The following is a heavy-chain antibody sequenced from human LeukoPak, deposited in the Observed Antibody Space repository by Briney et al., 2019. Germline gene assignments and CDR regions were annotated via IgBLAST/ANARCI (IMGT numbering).Heavy chain of an antibody. CDR2: IYSGGET. CDR3: VRDYSNFVQGD. V-gene: IGHV4-39*02. Sequence: PSETLSLTCTVSGDSISSSHYYWGWIRQSPGKGLEWIGSIYSGGETHYNPSLNSRVTIFLDTSKNRFSLNLISVTATDTAVYYCVRDYSNFVQGDWGQGTLVTVSS. D-gene: IGHD4-11*01. CDR1: GDSISSSHYY. J-gene: IGHJ4*02.